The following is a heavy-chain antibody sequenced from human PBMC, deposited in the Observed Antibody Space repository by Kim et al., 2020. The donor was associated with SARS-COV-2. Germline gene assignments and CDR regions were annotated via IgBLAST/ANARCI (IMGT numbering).Heavy chain of an antibody. V-gene: IGHV4-39*01. CDR2: IYYSGST. CDR1: GGSISSSSYY. Sequence: SETLSLTCTVSGGSISSSSYYWGWIRQPPGKGLEWIGSIYYSGSTYYNPSLKSRVTISVDTSKNQFSLKLGSVTAADTAVYYCAGTKYQLGSDYWGQGTLVTVSS. D-gene: IGHD2-2*01. J-gene: IGHJ4*02. CDR3: AGTKYQLGSDY.